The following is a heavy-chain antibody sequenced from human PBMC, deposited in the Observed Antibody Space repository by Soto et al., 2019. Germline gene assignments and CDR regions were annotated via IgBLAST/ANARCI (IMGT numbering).Heavy chain of an antibody. CDR2: IIPLFRTP. V-gene: IGHV1-69*12. CDR3: ARDNDRLQLGGNYYYLLDV. D-gene: IGHD4-4*01. CDR1: GGTFSSSA. J-gene: IGHJ6*02. Sequence: QVQLVQSGAEMKEPGSSVKVSCKTSGGTFSSSAISWLRQAPGQGLEWMGGIIPLFRTPDYAQKFQGRVTIAADESTSPDYMELSSLRSEDTAVYYCARDNDRLQLGGNYYYLLDVWGQGTTITVSS.